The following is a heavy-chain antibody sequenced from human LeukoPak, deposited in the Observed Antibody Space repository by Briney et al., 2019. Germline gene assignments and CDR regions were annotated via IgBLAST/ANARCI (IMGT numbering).Heavy chain of an antibody. J-gene: IGHJ4*02. V-gene: IGHV4-59*01. CDR2: IYYSGST. D-gene: IGHD1-26*01. CDR1: GGSISSYY. Sequence: SETLSLTCTVSGGSISSYYWSWIRQPPGKGLEWIGYIYYSGSTNYNPSLKSRVTISVDTSKNQFSLKLSSVTAADTAVYYCARQGNSGSFRFDYWGQGTLVTVSS. CDR3: ARQGNSGSFRFDY.